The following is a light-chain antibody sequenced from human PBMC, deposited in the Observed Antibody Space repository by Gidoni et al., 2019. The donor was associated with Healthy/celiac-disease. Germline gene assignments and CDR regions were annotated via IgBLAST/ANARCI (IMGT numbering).Light chain of an antibody. CDR1: QDISNY. Sequence: DIQMTQSPSSLSASVGDRVTITFQASQDISNYLNWYQQKTGKAPKLLIYDESNLEPGVPSRFSGSGSGTDFTFTISSLQSEDIATYYCQQYDNLPLTFGGGTKVEIK. CDR3: QQYDNLPLT. V-gene: IGKV1-33*01. J-gene: IGKJ4*01. CDR2: DES.